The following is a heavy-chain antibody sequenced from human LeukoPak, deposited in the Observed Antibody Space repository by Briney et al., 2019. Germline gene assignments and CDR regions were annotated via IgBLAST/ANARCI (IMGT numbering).Heavy chain of an antibody. V-gene: IGHV1-69*13. CDR3: ARVRLGYCSGGSCYGNYYYYYGMDV. CDR2: IIPIFGTA. D-gene: IGHD2-15*01. CDR1: GYTFTTYG. J-gene: IGHJ6*02. Sequence: ASVKVSCKASGYTFTTYGISWVRQAPGQGLEWMGGIIPIFGTANYAQKFQGRVTITADESTSTAYMELSSLRSEDTAVYYCARVRLGYCSGGSCYGNYYYYYGMDVWGQGTTVTVSS.